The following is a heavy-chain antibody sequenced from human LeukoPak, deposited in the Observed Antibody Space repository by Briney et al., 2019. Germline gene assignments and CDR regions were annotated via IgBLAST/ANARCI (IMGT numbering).Heavy chain of an antibody. D-gene: IGHD2-2*02. V-gene: IGHV1-18*04. CDR1: GYTFTGYY. J-gene: IGHJ4*02. Sequence: ASVKVSCKASGYTFTGYYMHWVRQAPGQGLEWMGWISAYNGNTNYAQKLQGRVTMTTDTSTSTAYMELRSLRSDDTAVYYCAGTIRYCSSTSCYRFDYWGQGTLVTVSS. CDR3: AGTIRYCSSTSCYRFDY. CDR2: ISAYNGNT.